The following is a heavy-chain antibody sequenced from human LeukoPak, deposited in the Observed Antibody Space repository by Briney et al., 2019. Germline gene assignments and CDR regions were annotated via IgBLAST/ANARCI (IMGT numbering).Heavy chain of an antibody. CDR2: ISGSGGST. V-gene: IGHV3-23*01. Sequence: GGSLRLSCAASGFTFSSYAMSWVRQAPGKGLEWVSAISGSGGSTYYADSVKGRFTISRDNAKNSLYLQMNSLRAEDTALYYCARVKRYSSIMPLRYYYHMDVWGKGTTVTISS. CDR3: ARVKRYSSIMPLRYYYHMDV. J-gene: IGHJ6*03. CDR1: GFTFSSYA. D-gene: IGHD6-13*01.